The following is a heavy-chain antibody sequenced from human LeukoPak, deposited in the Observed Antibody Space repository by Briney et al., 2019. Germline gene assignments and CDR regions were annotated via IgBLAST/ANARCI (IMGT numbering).Heavy chain of an antibody. J-gene: IGHJ4*02. CDR1: GGSIRSSNYY. CDR3: ARGGTIWTYY. CDR2: IYYSGTT. D-gene: IGHD1/OR15-1a*01. Sequence: ASETLSLTCTVSGGSIRSSNYYWGWIRQPPGKGLEWVGGIYYSGTTYYNPSLKSRVTISVDTSKNQFSLKLTSVTAADTAVYYCARGGTIWTYYWGRGTLVTVSS. V-gene: IGHV4-39*07.